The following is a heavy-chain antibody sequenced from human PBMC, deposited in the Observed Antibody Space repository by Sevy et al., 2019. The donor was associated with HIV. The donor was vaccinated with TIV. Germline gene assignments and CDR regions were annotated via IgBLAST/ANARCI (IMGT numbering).Heavy chain of an antibody. CDR3: VKDPCSGSFLDAFDI. D-gene: IGHD1-26*01. J-gene: IGHJ3*02. Sequence: GGSLRLSCSASGFTFSSYAMHWVRQAPGKGLEYVSAISSNGGSTYYADSVKGRFTISRDNSKNTLYLQMSSLRAEDTAVYYCVKDPCSGSFLDAFDIWGQGTMVTVSS. CDR1: GFTFSSYA. V-gene: IGHV3-64D*06. CDR2: ISSNGGST.